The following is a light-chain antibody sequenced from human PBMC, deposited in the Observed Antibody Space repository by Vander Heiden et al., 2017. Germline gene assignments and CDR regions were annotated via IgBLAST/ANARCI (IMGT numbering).Light chain of an antibody. CDR2: GAS. CDR1: QSVSSRY. J-gene: IGKJ5*01. V-gene: IGKV3-20*01. CDR3: QQYGSSPPLS. Sequence: DIGLTQSPGTLSLSPGERATLSCRASQSVSSRYLAWYQQKPGQAPRLLIYGASSRATGIADRFSGSGSGTDFTLTISRLEPEDFAVYYCQQYGSSPPLSFGQGTRLEIK.